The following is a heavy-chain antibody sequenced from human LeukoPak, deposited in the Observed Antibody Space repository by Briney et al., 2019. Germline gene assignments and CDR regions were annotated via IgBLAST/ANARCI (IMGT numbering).Heavy chain of an antibody. CDR2: INHSGST. Sequence: KPSETLSLTCAVYGGSFSGYYWRWIRQPPGKGLEWIGEINHSGSTNYNPSLKSRVTISVDTSKNQFSLKLSSVTAADTAVYYCARGYSGYDPYFDYWGQGTLVTVSS. CDR3: ARGYSGYDPYFDY. D-gene: IGHD5-12*01. CDR1: GGSFSGYY. V-gene: IGHV4-34*01. J-gene: IGHJ4*02.